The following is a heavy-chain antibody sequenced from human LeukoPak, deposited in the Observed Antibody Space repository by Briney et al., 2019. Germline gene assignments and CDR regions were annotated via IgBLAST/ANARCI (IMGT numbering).Heavy chain of an antibody. CDR2: INPNSGGT. Sequence: GASVKVSCKASGYTFTGYYMHWVRQAPGQGLEWMGWINPNSGGTNYVQKFQGWVTMTRDTSISTAYMELSRLRSDDTAVYYCARNPSYIELWSFMDTKWGQGTLVTVSS. CDR1: GYTFTGYY. D-gene: IGHD5-18*01. J-gene: IGHJ4*02. CDR3: ARNPSYIELWSFMDTK. V-gene: IGHV1-2*04.